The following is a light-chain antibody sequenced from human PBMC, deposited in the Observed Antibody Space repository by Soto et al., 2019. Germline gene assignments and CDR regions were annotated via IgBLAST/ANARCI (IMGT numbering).Light chain of an antibody. CDR3: QQLNTYPFT. V-gene: IGKV1-9*01. CDR1: QGISSY. CDR2: AAS. Sequence: DIQLTQSPSFLSASVGDRVTITCRASQGISSYLAWYQQKPGKAPKLLIYAASTLQSGVPSRFSGSESATEFTLTISSLQPEDFATSYCQQLNTYPFTFGGGTKVEIK. J-gene: IGKJ4*01.